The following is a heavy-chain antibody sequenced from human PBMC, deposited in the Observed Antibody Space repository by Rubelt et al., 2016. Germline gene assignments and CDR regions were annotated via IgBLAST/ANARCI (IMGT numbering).Heavy chain of an antibody. CDR1: GGSISSGAYY. J-gene: IGHJ4*02. CDR2: IYYTGNT. V-gene: IGHV4-39*01. Sequence: QVQLQESGPGLVRPSQTLSLTCTVSGGSISSGAYYWSWIRQHPEKGLEWIGSIYYTGNTFYRQSLKSRVTISLDTSKNQFSLTRYSVTAADTAVYYCARLSGSGSEPIDCWGQGTLVTVSS. D-gene: IGHD5-12*01. CDR3: ARLSGSGSEPIDC.